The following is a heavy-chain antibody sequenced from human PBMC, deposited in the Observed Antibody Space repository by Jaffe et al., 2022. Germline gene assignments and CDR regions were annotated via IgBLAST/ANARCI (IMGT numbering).Heavy chain of an antibody. Sequence: QVQLQESGPGLVKPSETLSLTCTVSGGSISSYYWSWIRQPPGKGLEWIGYIYYSGSTNYNPSLKSRVTISVDTSKNQFSLKLSSVTAADTAVYYCAVGRGTDIVVANYWLYFDYWGQGTLVTVSS. CDR3: AVGRGTDIVVANYWLYFDY. J-gene: IGHJ4*02. D-gene: IGHD2-15*01. CDR2: IYYSGST. CDR1: GGSISSYY. V-gene: IGHV4-59*01.